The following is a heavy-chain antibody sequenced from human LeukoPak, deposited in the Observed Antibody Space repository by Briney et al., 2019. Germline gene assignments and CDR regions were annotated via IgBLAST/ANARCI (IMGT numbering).Heavy chain of an antibody. J-gene: IGHJ4*02. CDR3: ARDQERYYYGSGSSDY. Sequence: ASVTVSCKASGYTFTSYGISWVRQAPGQGLEWMGWISAYNGNTNYAQKLQGRVTMTTDTSTSTAYMELRSLRSDDTAVYYCARDQERYYYGSGSSDYWGQGTLVTVSS. CDR2: ISAYNGNT. CDR1: GYTFTSYG. V-gene: IGHV1-18*01. D-gene: IGHD3-10*01.